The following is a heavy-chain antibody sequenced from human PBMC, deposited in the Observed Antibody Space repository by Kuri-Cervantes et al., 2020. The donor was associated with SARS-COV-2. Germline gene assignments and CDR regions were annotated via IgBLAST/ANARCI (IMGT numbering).Heavy chain of an antibody. V-gene: IGHV1-69*05. CDR1: GGTFSSYA. Sequence: SVKVSCKASGGTFSSYAISWVRQAPGQGLEWMGGIIPIFGTANYAQKFQGRVTVTTDESTSTAYMELSSLRSEDTAVYYCARGRIVGARGYYYYMDVWGKGTTVTVSS. D-gene: IGHD1-26*01. CDR2: IIPIFGTA. CDR3: ARGRIVGARGYYYYMDV. J-gene: IGHJ6*03.